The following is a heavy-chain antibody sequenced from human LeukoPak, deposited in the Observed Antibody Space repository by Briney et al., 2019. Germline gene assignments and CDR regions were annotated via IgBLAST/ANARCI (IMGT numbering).Heavy chain of an antibody. J-gene: IGHJ4*02. CDR1: GFTFSTYA. V-gene: IGHV3-23*01. CDR2: ISGTGGTT. Sequence: PGGSLRLSCVASGFTFSTYAMNWVRQAPGKGLEWVSAISGTGGTTHYADSVKGRFTISRDKSKNTLYLQMDSLRAEDTAVYYCAKAQYCTSTSCYVGYWGQGTLVTVSS. CDR3: AKAQYCTSTSCYVGY. D-gene: IGHD2-2*01.